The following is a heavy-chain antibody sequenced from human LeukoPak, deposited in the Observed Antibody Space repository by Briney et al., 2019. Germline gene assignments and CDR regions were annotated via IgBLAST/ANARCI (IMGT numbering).Heavy chain of an antibody. CDR1: GFTFSSYW. D-gene: IGHD6-13*01. J-gene: IGHJ6*04. CDR3: ARDRKQQLTLDV. CDR2: INSDGSST. V-gene: IGHV3-74*01. Sequence: GGSLRLSCAASGFTFSSYWMHWVRQAPGKGLVWVSRINSDGSSTSYADSVTGRFTISRDKAKNTLYLQMNSLRAEDTAVYYCARDRKQQLTLDVWGKGTTVTVSS.